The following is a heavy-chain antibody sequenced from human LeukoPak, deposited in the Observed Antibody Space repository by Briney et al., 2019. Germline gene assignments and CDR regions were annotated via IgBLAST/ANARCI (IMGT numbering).Heavy chain of an antibody. V-gene: IGHV4-39*01. CDR2: GFYSGSA. Sequence: SETPCLTCTVSGGSISGSSYYWAWIRQPPGKGLEWVGSGFYSGSAYYNPSLKSRLTISVDTSKNQFSLDLRSVTAADTAVYYCARLRGAMTPVTSDFDYCRQGILVIVSS. J-gene: IGHJ4*02. CDR3: ARLRGAMTPVTSDFDY. D-gene: IGHD4-17*01. CDR1: GGSISGSSYY.